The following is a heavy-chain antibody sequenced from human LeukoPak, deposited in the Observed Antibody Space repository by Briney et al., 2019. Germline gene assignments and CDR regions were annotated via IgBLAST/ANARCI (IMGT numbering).Heavy chain of an antibody. D-gene: IGHD2/OR15-2a*01. CDR3: ARDKSQSVLLENWFDP. Sequence: ASVKVSCKASGYTFNNYGISWVRQAPGQGLEWIGWISVHNGYTNYAQKLQGRVTLTTDTSTSTAYMELRSLRSDDTAVYYCARDKSQSVLLENWFDPWGQGTLVTVSS. J-gene: IGHJ5*02. CDR1: GYTFNNYG. V-gene: IGHV1-18*01. CDR2: ISVHNGYT.